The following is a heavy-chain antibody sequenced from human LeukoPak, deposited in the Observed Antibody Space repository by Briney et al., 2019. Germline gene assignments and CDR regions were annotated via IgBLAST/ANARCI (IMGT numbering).Heavy chain of an antibody. V-gene: IGHV4-39*01. CDR3: ARLLPSTTPTRPVRYYFDY. CDR2: IYYTGGT. J-gene: IGHJ4*02. CDR1: GGSITTSSYY. Sequence: SETLSLTCSVSGGSITTSSYYWGWIRQPPEKGLEWIGSIYYTGGTFYSPSFKSRVTISVDTSKNQFSLKLSSVTAADTAVYYCARLLPSTTPTRPVRYYFDYWGQGTLVTVSS. D-gene: IGHD4-11*01.